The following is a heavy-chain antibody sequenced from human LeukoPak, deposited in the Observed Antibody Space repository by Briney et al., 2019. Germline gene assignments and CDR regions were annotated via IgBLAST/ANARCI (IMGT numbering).Heavy chain of an antibody. Sequence: PGRSLRLSCAASGFTFSSYAMHWVRQAPGKGLEWVAVISYGGSNKYYADSVKGRFTISRDNSKNTLYLQMNSLRAEDTAVYYCARDLLTETRLLWCGDLKYGMDVWGKGTTVTVSS. CDR3: ARDLLTETRLLWCGDLKYGMDV. CDR1: GFTFSSYA. V-gene: IGHV3-30*04. D-gene: IGHD3-10*01. CDR2: ISYGGSNK. J-gene: IGHJ6*04.